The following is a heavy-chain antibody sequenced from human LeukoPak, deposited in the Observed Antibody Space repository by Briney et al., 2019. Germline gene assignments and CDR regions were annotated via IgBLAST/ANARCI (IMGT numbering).Heavy chain of an antibody. CDR2: IDPDGSTT. Sequence: PGGSLRLSCVASGFAFRNYWMYWVRQGPGKGLVWLSRIDPDGSTTTYADSVQGRFTISRDNAKNTLYLQMNSLRAEDTAVYYCAKGRYTSGGFDYWGQGTLVTVSS. D-gene: IGHD6-19*01. CDR1: GFAFRNYW. V-gene: IGHV3-74*01. CDR3: AKGRYTSGGFDY. J-gene: IGHJ4*02.